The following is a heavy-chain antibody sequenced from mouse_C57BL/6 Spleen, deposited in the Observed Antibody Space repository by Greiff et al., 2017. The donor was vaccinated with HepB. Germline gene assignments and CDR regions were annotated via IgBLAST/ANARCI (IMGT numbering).Heavy chain of an antibody. CDR1: GYTFTSYW. Sequence: QVQLQQPGAELVRPGSSVKLSCKASGYTFTSYWMHWVKQRPIQGLEWIGNIDPSDSETHYNQKFKGKATLTVDTSSSTAYMQLSSLTSEDSAVYYCARGYYGSSWYFDVWGTGTTVTVSS. J-gene: IGHJ1*03. V-gene: IGHV1-52*01. CDR2: IDPSDSET. D-gene: IGHD1-1*01. CDR3: ARGYYGSSWYFDV.